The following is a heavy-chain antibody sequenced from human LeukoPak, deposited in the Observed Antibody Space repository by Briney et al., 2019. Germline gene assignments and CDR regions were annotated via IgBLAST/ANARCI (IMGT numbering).Heavy chain of an antibody. CDR1: GGSFSGYY. Sequence: SETLSLTCAVYGGSFSGYYWSWIRQPPGKGLEWIGEINHSGSTNYNPSLKSRVTISVDTSKNQFSLKLSSVTAADTAVYYCAREDIVVVPAAKKIADYFNYLGQGTLVTVSS. D-gene: IGHD2-2*01. J-gene: IGHJ4*02. V-gene: IGHV4-34*01. CDR3: AREDIVVVPAAKKIADYFNY. CDR2: INHSGST.